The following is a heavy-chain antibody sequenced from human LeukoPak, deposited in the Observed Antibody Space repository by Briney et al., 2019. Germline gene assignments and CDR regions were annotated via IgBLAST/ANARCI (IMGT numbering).Heavy chain of an antibody. CDR2: ISGSGGST. CDR1: GFTFSSYA. CDR3: ASGSSGSSSWSIAY. V-gene: IGHV3-23*01. J-gene: IGHJ4*02. D-gene: IGHD6-6*01. Sequence: GGSLRLSXXXSGFTFSSYAMSWVRQAPGKGLEWVSAISGSGGSTYYADSVKGRFTISRDNSKNTLSLQMNSLRVEDTAVYYCASGSSGSSSWSIAYWGQGTLVTVSS.